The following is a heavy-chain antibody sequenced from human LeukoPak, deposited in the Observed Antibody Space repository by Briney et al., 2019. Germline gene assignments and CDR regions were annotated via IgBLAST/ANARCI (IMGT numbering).Heavy chain of an antibody. Sequence: ETLSLTCAVSGGSISSSNWWSWVRQPPGKGLEWVANIKQDGSEKYYVDSVKDRFTVSRDNAKNSLYLQMNSLRAEDTAVYYCARDPNIAADMYDYWGQGTLVTVSS. J-gene: IGHJ4*02. D-gene: IGHD6-13*01. CDR3: ARDPNIAADMYDY. V-gene: IGHV3-7*01. CDR1: GGSISSSNW. CDR2: IKQDGSEK.